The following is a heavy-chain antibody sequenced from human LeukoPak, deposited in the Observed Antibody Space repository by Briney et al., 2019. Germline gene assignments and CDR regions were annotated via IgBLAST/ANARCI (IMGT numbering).Heavy chain of an antibody. J-gene: IGHJ4*02. V-gene: IGHV4-34*01. CDR2: INHSGST. CDR3: ARGRGFYTDTAMDY. CDR1: GGSFSGYY. Sequence: SGPLSLTCAVYGGSFSGYYWSWIRQPPGKGLEWIGEINHSGSTNYNPSLKSRVTISVDTSKNQFSLKLSSVTAADTAVYYCARGRGFYTDTAMDYWGQGTLVTVSS. D-gene: IGHD5-18*01.